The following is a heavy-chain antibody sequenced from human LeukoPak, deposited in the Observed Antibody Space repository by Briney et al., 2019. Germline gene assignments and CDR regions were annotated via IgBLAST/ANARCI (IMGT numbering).Heavy chain of an antibody. CDR2: ISYDGSNK. CDR3: ARKPPAQPAVTTRYFDY. D-gene: IGHD4-17*01. J-gene: IGHJ4*02. V-gene: IGHV3-30*03. CDR1: GFSFSTSW. Sequence: PGESLRLSCVASGFSFSTSWMNWVRQAPGKGLEWVAVISYDGSNKYYADSVKGRFTISRDNSKNTLYLQMNSLRAEDTAVYYCARKPPAQPAVTTRYFDYWGQGTLVTVSS.